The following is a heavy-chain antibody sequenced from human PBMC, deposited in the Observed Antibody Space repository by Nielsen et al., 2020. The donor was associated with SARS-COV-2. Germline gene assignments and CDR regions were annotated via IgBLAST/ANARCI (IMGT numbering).Heavy chain of an antibody. CDR3: ARHDYGGNSPIDS. D-gene: IGHD4-23*01. V-gene: IGHV1-69*13. CDR1: GGTFGSDA. CDR2: VIIVFDTA. Sequence: AVKVSCKASGGTFGSDAFSWVRQDPGHGLEGVGGVIIVFDTANYAQKFRDRATITANESQNTVYMELSRLRSENTAVYYCARHDYGGNSPIDSWGQGTLLTVSS. J-gene: IGHJ4*02.